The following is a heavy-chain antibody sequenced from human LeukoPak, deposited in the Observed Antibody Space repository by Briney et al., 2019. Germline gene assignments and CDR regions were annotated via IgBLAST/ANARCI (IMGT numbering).Heavy chain of an antibody. CDR1: GGAISSYY. CDR2: IYHSGST. J-gene: IGHJ4*02. D-gene: IGHD3-22*01. V-gene: IGHV4-59*08. Sequence: SETLSLTCTVSGGAISSYYWSWIRQPPGKGLEWIGYIYHSGSTNYNPSLKSRVTISVDPSKNQFSLKLSSVTAADTAVYYCARWSYYDSSGHYNFDYWGQGTLVTVSS. CDR3: ARWSYYDSSGHYNFDY.